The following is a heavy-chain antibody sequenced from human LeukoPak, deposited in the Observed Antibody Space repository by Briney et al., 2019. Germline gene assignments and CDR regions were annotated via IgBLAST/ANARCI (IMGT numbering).Heavy chain of an antibody. CDR2: IYHSGST. V-gene: IGHV4-30-2*01. J-gene: IGHJ4*02. D-gene: IGHD1-14*01. CDR1: GGSISSGGYY. CDR3: ARKPAAQTFDY. Sequence: SETLSLTCTVSGGSISSGGYYWSWIRQPPGKGLEWIGYIYHSGSTYYNPSLKSRVTISVDRSKNQFSLKVSSVTAADTAVYYCARKPAAQTFDYWGQGTLVTVSS.